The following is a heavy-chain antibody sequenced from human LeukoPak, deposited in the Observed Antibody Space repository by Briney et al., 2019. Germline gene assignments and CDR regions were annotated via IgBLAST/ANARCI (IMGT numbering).Heavy chain of an antibody. D-gene: IGHD3-10*01. CDR1: GFTFDDYG. CDR2: INWNGGST. Sequence: PGGSLRLSCAASGFTFDDYGMSWVRQAPGKGLEGVSGINWNGGSTVYADSVKGRFTISRDNAKNSLYLQMNSLRAEDTALYHCARARMRSGSYYRLDYYYGMDVWGQGTTVTVSS. CDR3: ARARMRSGSYYRLDYYYGMDV. V-gene: IGHV3-20*01. J-gene: IGHJ6*02.